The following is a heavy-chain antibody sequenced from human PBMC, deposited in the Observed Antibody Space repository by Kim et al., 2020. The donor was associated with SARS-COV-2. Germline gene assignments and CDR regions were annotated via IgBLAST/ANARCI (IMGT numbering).Heavy chain of an antibody. CDR2: ISYDGSNK. V-gene: IGHV3-33*05. J-gene: IGHJ6*01. D-gene: IGHD3-10*01. CDR1: GFTFSSYG. Sequence: GGSLRLSCAASGFTFSSYGMHWVRQAPGKGLEWVAVISYDGSNKYYADSVKGRFTISRDNSKNTLYLQMNSLRAEDTAVYYCAGLEGDYYGSWSYYRNY. CDR3: AGLEGDYYGSWSYYRNY.